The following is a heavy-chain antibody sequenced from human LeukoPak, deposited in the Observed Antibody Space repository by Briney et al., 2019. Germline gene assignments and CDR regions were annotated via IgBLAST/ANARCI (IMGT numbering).Heavy chain of an antibody. CDR2: IYYSGST. D-gene: IGHD2-15*01. Sequence: SETLSLTCTVSGGSISRSSYNWGWIRQPPGKGLEWIGSIYYSGSTYYNPSLKSRVTISVDTSKNQFSLKLSSVTAADTAVYYCARAPTDCSGGSCYLIDYWGQGTLVTVSS. J-gene: IGHJ4*02. CDR1: GGSISRSSYN. CDR3: ARAPTDCSGGSCYLIDY. V-gene: IGHV4-39*07.